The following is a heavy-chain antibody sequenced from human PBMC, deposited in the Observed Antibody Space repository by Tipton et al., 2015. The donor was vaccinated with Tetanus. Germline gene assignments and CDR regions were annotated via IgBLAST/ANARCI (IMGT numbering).Heavy chain of an antibody. J-gene: IGHJ5*02. CDR1: GYTFTHHG. Sequence: QLVQSGAEVKKPGASVKVSCKASGYTFTHHGVNWVRQAPGQGLEWMGWISPFNENVNYAEKFQGRLTMTTDRSTATVYMDLRSLGSDDTAVYYCARGRGLGPHEYFEHWGQGTLVTVSS. D-gene: IGHD3/OR15-3a*01. CDR2: ISPFNENV. V-gene: IGHV1-18*01. CDR3: ARGRGLGPHEYFEH.